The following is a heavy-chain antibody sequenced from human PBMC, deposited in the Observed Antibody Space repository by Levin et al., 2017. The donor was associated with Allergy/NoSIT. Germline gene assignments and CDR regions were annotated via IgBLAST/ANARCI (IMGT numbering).Heavy chain of an antibody. CDR2: IIPILGIA. V-gene: IGHV1-69*04. J-gene: IGHJ3*02. CDR1: GGTFSSYT. CDR3: ARDRGHYYDSSSGEDI. D-gene: IGHD3-22*01. Sequence: ASVKVSCKASGGTFSSYTISWVRQAPGQGLEWMGRIIPILGIANYAQKFQGRVTITADKSTSTAYMELSSLRSEDTAVYYCARDRGHYYDSSSGEDIWGQGTMVTVSS.